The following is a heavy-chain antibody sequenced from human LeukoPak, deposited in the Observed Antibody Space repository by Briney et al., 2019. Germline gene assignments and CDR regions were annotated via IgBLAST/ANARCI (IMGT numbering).Heavy chain of an antibody. CDR2: IYYSGSS. D-gene: IGHD4-17*01. V-gene: IGHV4-59*08. CDR1: GGSISSYY. CDR3: ARSKSYGDPPAFDI. Sequence: PSETLTLTCTVSGGSISSYYWSWIRQPPGKGLEWIGYIYYSGSSNYNPSLKSRVTISVDTSKNKFSLRLSTVTAADTAVYYCARSKSYGDPPAFDIWGQGTMVTVSS. J-gene: IGHJ3*02.